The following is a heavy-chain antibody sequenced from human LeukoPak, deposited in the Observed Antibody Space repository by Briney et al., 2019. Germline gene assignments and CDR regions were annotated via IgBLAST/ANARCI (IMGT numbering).Heavy chain of an antibody. Sequence: GGSLRLSCAASGFTFSSYAMSWVRQAPGKGLEWVSIVYSGGDKYYADSVKGRFTISRDDSKNTLYLQMSSLRGEDTAIYYCVRAWDFVVGAFDLWGQGTMVTVSS. CDR3: VRAWDFVVGAFDL. J-gene: IGHJ3*01. CDR1: GFTFSSYA. V-gene: IGHV3-23*01. CDR2: IVYSGGDK. D-gene: IGHD2-2*01.